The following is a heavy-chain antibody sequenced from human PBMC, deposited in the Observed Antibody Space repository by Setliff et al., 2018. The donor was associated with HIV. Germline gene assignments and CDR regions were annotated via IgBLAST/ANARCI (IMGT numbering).Heavy chain of an antibody. CDR3: ARAADSYDTTNYHFTYYYYMDV. CDR1: GYTFAGYG. V-gene: IGHV1-18*01. D-gene: IGHD3-22*01. CDR2: ISAYNGNT. Sequence: GASVKVSCKASGYTFAGYGIHWVRQAPGQGLEWMGWISAYNGNTNYAQKLQGRVTMTTDTSTSTAYMELSSLRSEDTAVYYCARAADSYDTTNYHFTYYYYMDVWGKETTVTVS. J-gene: IGHJ6*03.